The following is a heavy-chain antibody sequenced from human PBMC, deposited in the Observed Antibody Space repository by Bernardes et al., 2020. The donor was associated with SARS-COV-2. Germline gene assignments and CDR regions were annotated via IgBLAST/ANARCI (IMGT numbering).Heavy chain of an antibody. CDR3: ARSDFFDVSGHYFGH. J-gene: IGHJ4*02. CDR1: GFTFSTYG. V-gene: IGHV3-74*01. Sequence: GGSLRLSCAASGFTFSTYGMHWVRQAPGEGLVWVSRIDTDGRTTSYADSVKGRFTISRDNAKNTLYLRMNRLRAEDTAIYYCARSDFFDVSGHYFGHWGQGALVT. CDR2: IDTDGRTT. D-gene: IGHD2-15*01.